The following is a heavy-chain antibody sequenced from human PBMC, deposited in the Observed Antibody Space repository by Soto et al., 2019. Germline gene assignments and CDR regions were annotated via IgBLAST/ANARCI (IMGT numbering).Heavy chain of an antibody. CDR1: GYTFTSYG. V-gene: IGHV1-18*01. D-gene: IGHD6-13*01. Sequence: GPVKVSCKASGYTFTSYGISWVRQAPGQGLEWMGWISAYNGNTNYAQKLQGRVTMTTDTSTSTAYVELRSLRSDDTAVYYCARVESSNTPPEYFQHWGQGTLVTVSS. CDR2: ISAYNGNT. J-gene: IGHJ1*01. CDR3: ARVESSNTPPEYFQH.